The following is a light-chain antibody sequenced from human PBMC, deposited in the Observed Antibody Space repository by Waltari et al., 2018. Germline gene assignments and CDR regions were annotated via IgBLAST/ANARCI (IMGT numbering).Light chain of an antibody. CDR2: AAS. CDR1: QSISSY. V-gene: IGKV1-39*01. J-gene: IGKJ5*01. Sequence: DIQMTQSPSSLSASVGDRVTITCRASQSISSYLNSYQQKPGKAPKLLIYAASSLQSGGPSRFSGSGSGTDFTLTISSLQPEDFATYYCQQSYSTPSITFGQGTRLEIK. CDR3: QQSYSTPSIT.